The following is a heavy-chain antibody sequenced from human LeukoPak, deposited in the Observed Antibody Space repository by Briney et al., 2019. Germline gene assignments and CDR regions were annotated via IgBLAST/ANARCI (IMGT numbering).Heavy chain of an antibody. J-gene: IGHJ5*02. D-gene: IGHD5-18*01. CDR3: ARGPVQLWSGFDP. Sequence: GGSLRLSCAASGFTVYSNYMHWVRQAPGQGLEWVAVISYDGSNKYYADSVKGRFTISRDNSKNTLYLQMNSLRAEDTAVYYCARGPVQLWSGFDPWGQGTLVTVSS. V-gene: IGHV3-30*03. CDR1: GFTVYSNY. CDR2: ISYDGSNK.